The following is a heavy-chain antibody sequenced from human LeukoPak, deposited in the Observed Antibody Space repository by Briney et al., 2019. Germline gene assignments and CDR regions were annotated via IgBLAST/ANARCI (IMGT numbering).Heavy chain of an antibody. CDR2: ISSSGSTI. CDR1: GFTFSDYY. Sequence: GGSLRLSCAASGFTFSDYYMSWIRQAPGKGLEWVSYISSSGSTIYYADSVKGRFTISRDNAKNSLYLQMNSLRAEDTAVYYCAREKRRLYYYDSSGYNSDDAFDIWGQGTMVTVSS. J-gene: IGHJ3*02. CDR3: AREKRRLYYYDSSGYNSDDAFDI. D-gene: IGHD3-22*01. V-gene: IGHV3-11*04.